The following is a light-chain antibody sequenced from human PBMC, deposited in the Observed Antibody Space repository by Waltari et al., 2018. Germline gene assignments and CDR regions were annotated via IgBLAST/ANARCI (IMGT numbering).Light chain of an antibody. CDR1: QGISSY. CDR2: AAS. CDR3: QQYYSYPRT. Sequence: AIRMTQSPSSFSASTRDRVTITCRARQGISSYFAWYQQKAGKAPKHLIYAASTLQSGVPSRFSGSGSGTDFTLTISCLQSEDFATYCCQQYYSYPRTFGQGTKVEIK. V-gene: IGKV1-8*01. J-gene: IGKJ1*01.